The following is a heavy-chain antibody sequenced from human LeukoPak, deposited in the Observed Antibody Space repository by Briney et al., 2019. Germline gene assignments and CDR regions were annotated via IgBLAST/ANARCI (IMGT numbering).Heavy chain of an antibody. Sequence: GGSLRLSCAASGITVSSNYMSWARQAPGKGLEWVSVIYSGGNTYYADSVKGRFTISRDNSKNTLYLQMDSLRAEDTAVYYCARDRSRDCSSSSCYFDAFDIWGQGTMVTVSS. CDR3: ARDRSRDCSSSSCYFDAFDI. D-gene: IGHD2-15*01. V-gene: IGHV3-66*02. CDR2: IYSGGNT. J-gene: IGHJ3*02. CDR1: GITVSSNY.